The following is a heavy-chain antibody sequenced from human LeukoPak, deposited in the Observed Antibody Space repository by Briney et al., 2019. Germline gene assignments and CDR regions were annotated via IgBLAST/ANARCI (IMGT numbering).Heavy chain of an antibody. D-gene: IGHD5-18*01. CDR2: MNPNSGNT. CDR1: GYTFTSYD. Sequence: ASVKVSCKASGYTFTSYDINWVRQATGQGLEWMGWMNPNSGNTGYAQKFQGRVTMTRNTSISTAYMELSSLRSEDTAVYYCARWDTDMVRIDHWGQGTLVTVSS. CDR3: ARWDTDMVRIDH. V-gene: IGHV1-8*01. J-gene: IGHJ4*02.